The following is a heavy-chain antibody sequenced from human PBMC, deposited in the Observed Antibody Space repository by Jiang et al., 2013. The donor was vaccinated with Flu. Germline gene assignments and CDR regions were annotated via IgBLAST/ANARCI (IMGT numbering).Heavy chain of an antibody. CDR1: SGSISSGDYY. V-gene: IGHV4-30-4*01. CDR3: VAATSVTMWAFEI. Sequence: GPGLVKASQTLSLTCTVSSGSISSGDYYWSWIRQPPGKGLEWIGYIYYTGTTDSNPSLESRVDLSIDTAKNRFSLNLRAVTAVDTAEYYCVAATSVTMWAFEIWGQGTMVTVSS. D-gene: IGHD3-10*02. CDR2: IYYTGTT. J-gene: IGHJ3*02.